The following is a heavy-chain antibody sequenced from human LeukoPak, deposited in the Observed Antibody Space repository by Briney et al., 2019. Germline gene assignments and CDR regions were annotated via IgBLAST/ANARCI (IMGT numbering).Heavy chain of an antibody. CDR2: IYTSGST. D-gene: IGHD6-13*01. CDR1: GGSISSYY. CDR3: ARGGGRIAFDY. Sequence: SETLSLTCTVSGGSISSYYWSWIRQPPGKGLEWIWYIYTSGSTNYNPPLKSRVTISVDTSKNQFSLKLSPVTAADTAVYYCARGGGRIAFDYWGQGTLVTVSS. V-gene: IGHV4-4*09. J-gene: IGHJ4*02.